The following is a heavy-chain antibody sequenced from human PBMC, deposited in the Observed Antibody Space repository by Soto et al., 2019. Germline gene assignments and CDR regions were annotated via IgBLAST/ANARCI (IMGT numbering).Heavy chain of an antibody. CDR1: GGSISSGGYY. CDR2: IYYSGST. D-gene: IGHD2-2*01. CDR3: ARVSKVVPAATPYYYYYYYMDV. V-gene: IGHV4-31*03. Sequence: PSETLSLTCTVSGGSISSGGYYWSWIRQHPGKGLEWIGYIYYSGSTYYNPSLKRRVTISVDTSKNQFSLKLSSVTAADTAVYYCARVSKVVPAATPYYYYYYYMDVWGKGTTVTVSS. J-gene: IGHJ6*03.